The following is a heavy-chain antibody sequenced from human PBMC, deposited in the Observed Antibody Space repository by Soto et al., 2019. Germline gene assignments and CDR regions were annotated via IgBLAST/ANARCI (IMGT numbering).Heavy chain of an antibody. Sequence: EVQLVESGGGLIQPGWSLRLSCAASGFTVSSNYMSWVRQAPGKGLEWVSVIYSGGSTYYADSVKGRFTISRDNSKNTVHLQMNSLRAEDTAVYYCAREWELPNYYGMDVWGQGTTVTVSS. V-gene: IGHV3-53*01. CDR1: GFTVSSNY. CDR3: AREWELPNYYGMDV. J-gene: IGHJ6*02. D-gene: IGHD1-26*01. CDR2: IYSGGST.